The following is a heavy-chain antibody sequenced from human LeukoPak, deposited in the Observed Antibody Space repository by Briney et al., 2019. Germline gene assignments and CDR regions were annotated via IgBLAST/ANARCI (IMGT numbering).Heavy chain of an antibody. J-gene: IGHJ4*02. D-gene: IGHD2-8*02. CDR1: GFTFSNYW. Sequence: PGGSLRLSCAASGFTFSNYWMHWVRQAPGKGLVWVSRIKSDGSSTKYADSVKGRFTISRDNAKNTLYLQMNSLRAEDTAVYYCARDSAQCTGGYCYLVSWGQGTLVTVSS. CDR2: IKSDGSST. CDR3: ARDSAQCTGGYCYLVS. V-gene: IGHV3-74*01.